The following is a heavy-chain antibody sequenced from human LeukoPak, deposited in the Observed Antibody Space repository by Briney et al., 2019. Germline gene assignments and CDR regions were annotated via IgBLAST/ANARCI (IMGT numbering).Heavy chain of an antibody. D-gene: IGHD3-22*01. CDR3: ASYDSSATAFDY. Sequence: SETLSLTCTVSGGSISSYYWSWIRQPPGKGLEWIGYIYYSGSTYYNSSLKSRVTISVDTSKNQFSLKLSSVTAADTAVYYCASYDSSATAFDYWGQGTLVTVSS. V-gene: IGHV4-59*04. J-gene: IGHJ4*02. CDR1: GGSISSYY. CDR2: IYYSGST.